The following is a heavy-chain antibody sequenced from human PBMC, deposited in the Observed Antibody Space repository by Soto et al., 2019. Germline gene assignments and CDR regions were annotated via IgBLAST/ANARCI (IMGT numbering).Heavy chain of an antibody. CDR2: TGATGRTT. CDR1: GFTFNIYA. CDR3: AKNQGVELVPLATVDWFDP. D-gene: IGHD1-26*01. V-gene: IGHV3-23*01. Sequence: PGGSLRLSCAASGFTFNIYAMTWVRQAPGKGLEWVSTTGATGRTTYYADSVKGRFTVSRDNSKNTVYLELNNLSAEDTAVYHCAKNQGVELVPLATVDWFDPWGQGSVVTVSS. J-gene: IGHJ5*02.